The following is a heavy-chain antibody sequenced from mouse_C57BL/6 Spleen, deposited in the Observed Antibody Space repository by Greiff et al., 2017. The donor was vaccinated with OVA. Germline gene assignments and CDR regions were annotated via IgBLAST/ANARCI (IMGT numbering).Heavy chain of an antibody. CDR2: IDPANGNT. CDR3: ALIYYYRYFDV. V-gene: IGHV14-3*01. D-gene: IGHD1-1*01. CDR1: GFNIKNPY. J-gene: IGHJ1*03. Sequence: EVQLQQSVAELVRPGASVKLSCTASGFNIKNPYMHWVKQRPEQGLEWIGRIDPANGNTKYAPKFQGKATITADTSSNTAYLQLSSLTSEDTAIYYCALIYYYRYFDVWGTGTTVTVSS.